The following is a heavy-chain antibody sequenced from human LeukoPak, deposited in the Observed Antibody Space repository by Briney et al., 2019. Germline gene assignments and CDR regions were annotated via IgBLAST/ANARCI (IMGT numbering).Heavy chain of an antibody. CDR3: ARAAGGGGNRFDY. CDR1: GFTFSSYG. CDR2: IWYDGSNK. V-gene: IGHV3-33*01. J-gene: IGHJ4*02. D-gene: IGHD4-23*01. Sequence: PGGSLRLSCAASGFTFSSYGLHWVRQAPGKGLEWVAVIWYDGSNKYYADSVKGRFAISRDNSKNTLYLQKNSLRAEDTAVYYCARAAGGGGNRFDYWGQGTLVTVSS.